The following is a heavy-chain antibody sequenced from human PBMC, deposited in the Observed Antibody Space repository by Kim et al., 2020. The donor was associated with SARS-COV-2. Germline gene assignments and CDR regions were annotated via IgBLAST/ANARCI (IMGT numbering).Heavy chain of an antibody. J-gene: IGHJ4*02. D-gene: IGHD1-26*01. CDR2: ST. Sequence: STTSDPSRQSRVNISVNKSKKQFSLKLSSVTAADTSVYYCARGGAASFDYWGQGTLVTVSS. V-gene: IGHV4-4*02. CDR3: ARGGAASFDY.